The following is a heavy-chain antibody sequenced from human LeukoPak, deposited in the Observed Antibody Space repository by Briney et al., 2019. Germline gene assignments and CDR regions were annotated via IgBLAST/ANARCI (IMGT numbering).Heavy chain of an antibody. J-gene: IGHJ5*02. CDR1: GGSISGSSYY. V-gene: IGHV4-39*02. CDR2: IYYSGST. D-gene: IGHD3-3*01. Sequence: SETLSLTCTVSGGSISGSSYYWGWIRQPPGTGLEWIGSIYYSGSTYYNPSLKSRVTISVDTSKNQFSLKLNSVTATDTAVYYCARGRVLRFLEWLSTNWFDPWGQGTLVTVSS. CDR3: ARGRVLRFLEWLSTNWFDP.